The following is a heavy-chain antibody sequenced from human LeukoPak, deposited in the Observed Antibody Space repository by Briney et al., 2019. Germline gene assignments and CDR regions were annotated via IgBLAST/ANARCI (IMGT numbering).Heavy chain of an antibody. V-gene: IGHV4-38-2*02. D-gene: IGHD3-3*01. CDR3: ARGRWRRHSYYYYMDV. Sequence: SETLSLTCTVSGYSISSGYYWGWIRQPPGKGLEWIGSIYHSGSTYYNPSLKSRVTISVDTSKNQFSLKLSSVTAADMAVYYCARGRWRRHSYYYYMDVWGKGTTVTVSS. CDR1: GYSISSGYY. CDR2: IYHSGST. J-gene: IGHJ6*03.